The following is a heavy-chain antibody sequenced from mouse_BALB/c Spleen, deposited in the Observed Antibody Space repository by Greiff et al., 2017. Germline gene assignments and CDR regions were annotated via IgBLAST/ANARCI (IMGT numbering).Heavy chain of an antibody. D-gene: IGHD2-10*02. CDR1: GYTFTSYV. J-gene: IGHJ3*01. Sequence: VQLQESGPELVKPGASVKMSCKASGYTFTSYVMHWVKQKPGQGLEWIGYINPYNDGTKYNEKFKGKATLTSDKSSSTAYMELSSLTSEDSAVYYCARSKYGNYVWFAYWGQGTLVTVSA. V-gene: IGHV1-14*01. CDR2: INPYNDGT. CDR3: ARSKYGNYVWFAY.